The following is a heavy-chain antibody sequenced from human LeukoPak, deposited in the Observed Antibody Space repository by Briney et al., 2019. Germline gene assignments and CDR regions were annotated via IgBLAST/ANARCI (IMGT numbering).Heavy chain of an antibody. CDR2: INHSGST. D-gene: IGHD6-13*01. CDR1: GGSFSGYY. V-gene: IGHV4-34*01. CDR3: ARGLRGIAAAGTRVNWFDP. Sequence: SETLSLTCAVYGGSFSGYYWSWIRQPPGKGLEWIGEINHSGSTNYNPSLKSRVTISVDTSKNQFSLKLSSVTAADTAVYYCARGLRGIAAAGTRVNWFDPRGQGTLVTVSS. J-gene: IGHJ5*02.